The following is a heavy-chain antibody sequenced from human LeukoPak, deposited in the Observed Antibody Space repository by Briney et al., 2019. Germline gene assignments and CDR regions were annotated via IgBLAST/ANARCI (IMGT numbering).Heavy chain of an antibody. CDR3: ARDSRRGIDY. D-gene: IGHD1-26*01. Sequence: SETLSLTCTVSGGSISSYYWSWIRQPPGKGLEWIGCIYYSGSTNYNPSLKSRVTISVDTSKNQFSLKLSSVTAADTAVYYCARDSRRGIDYWGQGTLVTVSS. J-gene: IGHJ4*02. CDR1: GGSISSYY. CDR2: IYYSGST. V-gene: IGHV4-59*01.